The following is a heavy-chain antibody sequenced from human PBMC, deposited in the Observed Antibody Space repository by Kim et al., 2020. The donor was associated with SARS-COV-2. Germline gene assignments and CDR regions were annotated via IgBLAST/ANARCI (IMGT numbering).Heavy chain of an antibody. CDR2: ISSSSSYI. Sequence: GGSLRLSCAASGFTFSSYSMNWVRQAPGKGLEWVSSISSSSSYIYYADSVKGRFTISRDNAKNSLYLQMNSLRAEDTAVYYCARDLDSSSWYTNYYYYGMDVWGQGTTVTVSS. D-gene: IGHD6-13*01. V-gene: IGHV3-21*01. CDR1: GFTFSSYS. CDR3: ARDLDSSSWYTNYYYYGMDV. J-gene: IGHJ6*02.